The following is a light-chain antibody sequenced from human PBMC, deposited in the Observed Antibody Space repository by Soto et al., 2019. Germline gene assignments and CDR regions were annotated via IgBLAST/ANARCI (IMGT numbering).Light chain of an antibody. J-gene: IGKJ2*01. V-gene: IGKV3-11*01. Sequence: EIVLTQSPATLSLSLGERATLSCRASQSVGDYLAWYQQQPGQPPRLLISDASNRAAGIPARFSGRGSGTDFTLTSNSLEPEDFAVYYCQQRGNLYTFGQGTKLEIK. CDR2: DAS. CDR3: QQRGNLYT. CDR1: QSVGDY.